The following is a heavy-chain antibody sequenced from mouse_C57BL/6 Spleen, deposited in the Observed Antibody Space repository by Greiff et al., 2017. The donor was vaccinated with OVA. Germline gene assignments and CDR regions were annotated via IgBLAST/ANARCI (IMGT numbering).Heavy chain of an antibody. CDR3: ARPLITTVVANAMDY. CDR2: IDPSDSYT. V-gene: IGHV1-50*01. Sequence: QVQLQQSGAELVKPGASVKLSCKASGYTFTSYWMQWVKQRPGQGLEWIGEIDPSDSYTNYNQKFKGKATLTVDTSSSTAYMQLSSLTSEDSAVYYCARPLITTVVANAMDYWGQGTSVTVSS. CDR1: GYTFTSYW. J-gene: IGHJ4*01. D-gene: IGHD1-1*01.